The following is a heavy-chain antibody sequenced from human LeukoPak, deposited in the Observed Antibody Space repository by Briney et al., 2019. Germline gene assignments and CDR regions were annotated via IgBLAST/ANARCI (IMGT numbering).Heavy chain of an antibody. Sequence: ASVKVSCKASGYTFTSYAMNWVRQAPGQGLEWMGWINTNTGNPTYAQGFTGRFVFSLDTSVSTAYLQISSLKAEDTAVYYCARAPGLEGYYYDSSGYCDYWGQGTLVTVSS. J-gene: IGHJ4*02. CDR1: GYTFTSYA. CDR3: ARAPGLEGYYYDSSGYCDY. V-gene: IGHV7-4-1*02. CDR2: INTNTGNP. D-gene: IGHD3-22*01.